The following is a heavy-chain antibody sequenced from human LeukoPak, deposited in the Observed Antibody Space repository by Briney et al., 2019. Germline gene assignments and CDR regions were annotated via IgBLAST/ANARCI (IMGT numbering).Heavy chain of an antibody. CDR2: IKQDGSEK. V-gene: IGHV3-7*01. D-gene: IGHD6-19*01. Sequence: GGPLRLSCAASGFTFSSYWMTWVRQAPGKGLEWVANIKQDGSEKYYVDSVKGRFTISRDNAKNSLFLQMNSLRVEDTAVYYCARGLYRYSSGWHFDYWGQGILVTVSS. CDR1: GFTFSSYW. CDR3: ARGLYRYSSGWHFDY. J-gene: IGHJ4*02.